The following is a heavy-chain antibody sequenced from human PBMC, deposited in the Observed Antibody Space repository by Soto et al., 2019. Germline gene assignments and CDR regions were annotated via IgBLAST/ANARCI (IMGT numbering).Heavy chain of an antibody. CDR2: IVVGGGNT. V-gene: IGHV1-58*01. D-gene: IGHD4-17*01. J-gene: IGHJ4*02. Sequence: SVKVSCNASGLTFTNSAVQWVRQARGQRLEWIGWIVVGGGNTNYAQKFQERVTITRHISTSTAYMELSSLRSDDTAVYFCARGHRGLRCHLDSWGQGTLVTVSS. CDR1: GLTFTNSA. CDR3: ARGHRGLRCHLDS.